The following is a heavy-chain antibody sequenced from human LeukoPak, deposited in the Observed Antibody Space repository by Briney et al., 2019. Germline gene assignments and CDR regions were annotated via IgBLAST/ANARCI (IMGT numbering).Heavy chain of an antibody. V-gene: IGHV3-74*01. CDR2: INGDVSST. Sequence: GGSLRLSCAASGFTFSSYWMHWVRQAPGKGLVWVSRINGDVSSTTYADSVRGRFTISRGNAKNTLYLQMNSLRAADTAVYYCARGVGGDSRFDPWGQGTLVTVSS. D-gene: IGHD1-26*01. CDR3: ARGVGGDSRFDP. CDR1: GFTFSSYW. J-gene: IGHJ5*02.